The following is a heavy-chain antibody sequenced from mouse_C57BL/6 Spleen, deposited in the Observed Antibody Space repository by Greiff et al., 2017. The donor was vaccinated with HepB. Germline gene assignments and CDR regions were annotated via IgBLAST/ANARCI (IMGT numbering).Heavy chain of an antibody. J-gene: IGHJ1*03. V-gene: IGHV1-76*01. CDR3: ARSPLYYGSSYWYFDV. Sequence: QVQLQQSGAELVRPGASVKLSCKASGYTFTDYYINWVKQRPGQGLEWIARIYPGSGNTYYNEKFKGKATLTAEKSSSTAYMQLSSLTSEDSAVYFCARSPLYYGSSYWYFDVWGTGTTVTVSS. CDR2: IYPGSGNT. D-gene: IGHD1-1*01. CDR1: GYTFTDYY.